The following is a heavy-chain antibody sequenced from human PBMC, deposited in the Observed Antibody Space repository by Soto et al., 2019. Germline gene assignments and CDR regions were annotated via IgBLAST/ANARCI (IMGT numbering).Heavy chain of an antibody. Sequence: GGSLRLSCAVSGFTFSSHAMGWVRQAPGKGLECVSSITGSGDSTYYADSVKGRFTISRDKSKSTLYLQMSSLRSEDTAVYYCARGDITMIVVVITTSTAPMDYWGQGTLVTVSS. V-gene: IGHV3-23*01. CDR1: GFTFSSHA. D-gene: IGHD3-22*01. CDR3: ARGDITMIVVVITTSTAPMDY. CDR2: ITGSGDST. J-gene: IGHJ4*02.